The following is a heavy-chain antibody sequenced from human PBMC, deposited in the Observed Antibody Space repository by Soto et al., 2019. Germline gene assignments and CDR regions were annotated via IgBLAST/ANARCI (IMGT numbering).Heavy chain of an antibody. CDR2: IYYSGST. Sequence: PSETLSLTWTVSGGSISSYYWSWIRQPPGKGLEWIGYIYYSGSTNYNPSLKSRVTISVDTSKNQFSLKLSSVTAADTAVYYCARTGDYGDFWNYYYMDVWGKGTTVTVSS. V-gene: IGHV4-59*01. CDR1: GGSISSYY. J-gene: IGHJ6*03. D-gene: IGHD4-17*01. CDR3: ARTGDYGDFWNYYYMDV.